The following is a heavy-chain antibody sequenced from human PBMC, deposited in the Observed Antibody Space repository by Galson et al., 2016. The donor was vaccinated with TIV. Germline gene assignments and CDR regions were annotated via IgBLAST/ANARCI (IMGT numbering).Heavy chain of an antibody. Sequence: VKVSCKVSGYNFTDYFLHWMQQAPGKSFEWMGHVDPEDGQTKYAPKFQGRITITADTSTDTADMELTSLRSEDTAIYFCTTVRLRGSGGMDVWGQGTTVIVSS. CDR1: GYNFTDYF. V-gene: IGHV1-69-2*01. CDR3: TTVRLRGSGGMDV. J-gene: IGHJ6*02. D-gene: IGHD2-8*01. CDR2: VDPEDGQT.